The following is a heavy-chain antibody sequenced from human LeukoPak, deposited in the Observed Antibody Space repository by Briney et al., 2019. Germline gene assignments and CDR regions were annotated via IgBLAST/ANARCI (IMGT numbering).Heavy chain of an antibody. CDR1: GYTFTGYY. CDR3: ARGNLGYCSGGSCPRQQNWFDP. V-gene: IGHV1-8*02. J-gene: IGHJ5*02. Sequence: ASVKVSCKASGYTFTGYYMHWVRQATGQGLEWMGWMNPNSGNTGYAQKFQGRVTMTRNTSISTAYMELSSLRSEDTAVYYCARGNLGYCSGGSCPRQQNWFDPWGQGTLVTVSS. D-gene: IGHD2-15*01. CDR2: MNPNSGNT.